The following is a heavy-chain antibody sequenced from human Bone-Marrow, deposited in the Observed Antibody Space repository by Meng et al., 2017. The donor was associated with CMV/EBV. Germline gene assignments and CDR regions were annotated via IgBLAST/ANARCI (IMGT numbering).Heavy chain of an antibody. J-gene: IGHJ4*02. CDR3: ARDSIMTPLDF. Sequence: ASVPVSCKASGYTFNNHGLSWLRQAPGQRLDWMGRISPYNGDTKYAQQFQGRVTMTTDTATRTTYMELRSLRSDDTAIYYCARDSIMTPLDFWGQGTLVTVSS. V-gene: IGHV1-18*01. CDR2: ISPYNGDT. D-gene: IGHD3-16*01. CDR1: GYTFNNHG.